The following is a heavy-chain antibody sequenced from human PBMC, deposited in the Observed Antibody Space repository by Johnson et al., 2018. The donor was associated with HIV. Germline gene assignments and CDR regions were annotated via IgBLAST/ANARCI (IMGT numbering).Heavy chain of an antibody. CDR2: VHPNGGGK. J-gene: IGHJ3*02. D-gene: IGHD2-2*01. CDR1: GFTFGDYA. CDR3: ARGGLGYQNIHDAFDI. V-gene: IGHV3-25*04. Sequence: QLVESGGGLVQPGRSLRLSCTASGFTFGDYAMSWFRQAPGNGLELVGQVHPNGGGKYLTDSGKDRFHISRDNAKNTLHLQMNSLRAEDTALYYCARGGLGYQNIHDAFDIWGQGTMVTVSS.